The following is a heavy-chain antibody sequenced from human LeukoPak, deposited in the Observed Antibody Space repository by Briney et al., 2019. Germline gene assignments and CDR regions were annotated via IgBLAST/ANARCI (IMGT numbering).Heavy chain of an antibody. CDR2: IYTSGST. J-gene: IGHJ4*02. CDR1: GGSLSSYY. D-gene: IGHD2/OR15-2a*01. Sequence: PETLSLTCTVSGGSLSSYYWSWIRQPAGKGLEWIGRIYTSGSTNYNPSLKSRVTMSVDTSKNQFSLSLSSVTAADTAVYYCARDFYREFDYWGQGTMVTVSS. CDR3: ARDFYREFDY. V-gene: IGHV4-4*07.